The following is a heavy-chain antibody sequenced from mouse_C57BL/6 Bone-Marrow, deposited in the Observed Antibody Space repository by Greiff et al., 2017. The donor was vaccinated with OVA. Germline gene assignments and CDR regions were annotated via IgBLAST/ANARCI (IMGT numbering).Heavy chain of an antibody. J-gene: IGHJ2*01. D-gene: IGHD2-4*01. V-gene: IGHV1-81*01. CDR2: IYHRSGNT. CDR1: GYTFTSYG. Sequence: VQLQQSGAELARPGASVKLSCKASGYTFTSYGISWVKQRTGQGLEWIGEIYHRSGNTYYNEKFKGKATLTADKSSSTAYMELRSLTSEDSAVYFCARGGYDYDRDYWGQGTTLTVSS. CDR3: ARGGYDYDRDY.